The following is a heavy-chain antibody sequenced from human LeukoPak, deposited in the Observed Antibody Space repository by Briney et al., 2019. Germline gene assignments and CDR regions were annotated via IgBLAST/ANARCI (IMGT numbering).Heavy chain of an antibody. CDR2: IYSSGST. CDR1: GGSISSGSYY. Sequence: SETLSLTCTVSGGSISSGSYYWSWIRQPAGKGLEWVGRIYSSGSTNYSPSLKSRLTISVDTSRNQFSLKLNSVTAADTAVYYCARADYYHYYMDVWGKGTTVTVSS. J-gene: IGHJ6*03. V-gene: IGHV4-61*02. CDR3: ARADYYHYYMDV.